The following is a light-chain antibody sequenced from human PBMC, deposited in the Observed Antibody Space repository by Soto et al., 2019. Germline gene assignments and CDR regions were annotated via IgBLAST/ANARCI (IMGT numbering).Light chain of an antibody. CDR2: RAS. V-gene: IGKV2-30*01. J-gene: IGKJ1*01. CDR3: MQATHWPPT. Sequence: VVMTQSPLSLPVTLGQPASISCKSSQSLVFSDGNAYLNWFQQRPGQSPRRLIYRASNRDSGVPYRFSGSWSGTDFTLQINGVEAEDVGVYYCMQATHWPPTFGRGTRVEIK. CDR1: QSLVFSDGNAY.